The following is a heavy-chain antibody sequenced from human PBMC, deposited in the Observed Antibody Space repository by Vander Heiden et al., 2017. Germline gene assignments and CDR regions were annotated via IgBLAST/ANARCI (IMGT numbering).Heavy chain of an antibody. D-gene: IGHD3-10*01. CDR3: ARYNYGPFYFDY. CDR1: GFSLSTSGMC. CDR2: IYWNDDK. V-gene: IGHV2-5*01. J-gene: IGHJ4*02. Sequence: QITLKESGPTLVKPTQTLTLTCPFSGFSLSTSGMCVGWIRQPPGKALEWLALIYWNDDKRYSPSLKSRLTITKDTSKNQVVLTMTNMDPVDTATYYGARYNYGPFYFDYWGQGTLGTVSS.